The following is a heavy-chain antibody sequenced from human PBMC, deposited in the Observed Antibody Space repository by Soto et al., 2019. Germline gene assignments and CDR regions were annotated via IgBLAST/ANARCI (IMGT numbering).Heavy chain of an antibody. CDR1: GYSFTSYW. CDR3: ASRIDSNRYYYGMDV. Sequence: GESLKISCKGSGYSFTSYWIGWVGQMPGKGLEWMGIIYPGDSDTRYSPSFQGQVTISADKSISTAYLQWSSLKASDTAMYYCASRIDSNRYYYGMDVWGQGTTVTVSS. CDR2: IYPGDSDT. J-gene: IGHJ6*02. V-gene: IGHV5-51*01. D-gene: IGHD4-4*01.